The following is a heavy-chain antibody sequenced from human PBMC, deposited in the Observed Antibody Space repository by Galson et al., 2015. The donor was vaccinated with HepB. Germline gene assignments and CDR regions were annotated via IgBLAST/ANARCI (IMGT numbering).Heavy chain of an antibody. V-gene: IGHV3-7*03. CDR1: GFTFSSYW. J-gene: IGHJ4*02. Sequence: SLRLSCAASGFTFSSYWMSWVRQAPGKGLEWVANIKQDGSEKYYVDSVKGRFTISRDNAKNSLYLQMNSLRAEDTAVYYCAREAGYSSGWYSYWGQGTLVTVSS. D-gene: IGHD6-19*01. CDR2: IKQDGSEK. CDR3: AREAGYSSGWYSY.